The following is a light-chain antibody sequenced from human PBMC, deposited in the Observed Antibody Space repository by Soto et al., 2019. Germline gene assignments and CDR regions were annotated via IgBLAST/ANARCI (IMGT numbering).Light chain of an antibody. CDR3: QQYGSSPMT. CDR2: GVS. CDR1: QSVSSNF. Sequence: EIVMTQSPATLSVSPGERATLSCRASQSVSSNFLAWYQQKPGQAPRLLLYGVSSRATGIPDRFSGSGSGTDFTLTISRLEPEDFAVFYCQQYGSSPMTFGQGTRLEIK. V-gene: IGKV3-20*01. J-gene: IGKJ5*01.